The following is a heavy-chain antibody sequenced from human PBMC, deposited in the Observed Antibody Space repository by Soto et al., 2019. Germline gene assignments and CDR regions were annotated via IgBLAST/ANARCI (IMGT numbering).Heavy chain of an antibody. V-gene: IGHV4-59*01. CDR3: ARSGGYCRSTSCYGEGVFDY. D-gene: IGHD2-2*01. J-gene: IGHJ4*02. Sequence: QVQLQESGPGLVKPSETLSLTCTVSGGSISSYYWSWIRQPPGKGLEWIGYIYYSGSTNYNPTLKTRVTQSVDTSKNQFPPELSPVAAAGTAVDYWARSGGYCRSTSCYGEGVFDYWGQGTLVAVSS. CDR1: GGSISSYY. CDR2: IYYSGST.